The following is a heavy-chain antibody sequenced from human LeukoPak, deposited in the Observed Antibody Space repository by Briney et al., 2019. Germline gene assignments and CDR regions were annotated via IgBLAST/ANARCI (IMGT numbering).Heavy chain of an antibody. J-gene: IGHJ3*02. V-gene: IGHV3-53*01. CDR3: AREVMAKRRAFDI. Sequence: AGGSLRLSCAASGFTVSSNYMSWVRQAPGKGLEWVSVFYSGGSRYYADSVKGRLTISRDNSKNTLYFQMNSLRAEGTAVYYCAREVMAKRRAFDIWGQGTVVTVSS. CDR2: FYSGGSR. D-gene: IGHD2-8*01. CDR1: GFTVSSNY.